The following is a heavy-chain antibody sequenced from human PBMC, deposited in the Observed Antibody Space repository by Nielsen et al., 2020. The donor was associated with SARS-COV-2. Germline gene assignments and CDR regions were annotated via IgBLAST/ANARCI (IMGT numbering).Heavy chain of an antibody. CDR3: AKIRGSGWLYFFDS. CDR2: ISGTGGTT. D-gene: IGHD6-19*01. Sequence: GESLKISCAASGFTFSSYAMSWVRQPPGKGLEWVSVISGTGGTTYYADSVKGRFTISRDNSKNTLYLQMNSLRAEDTAVYYCAKIRGSGWLYFFDSWGQGTLVTVSS. J-gene: IGHJ4*02. CDR1: GFTFSSYA. V-gene: IGHV3-23*01.